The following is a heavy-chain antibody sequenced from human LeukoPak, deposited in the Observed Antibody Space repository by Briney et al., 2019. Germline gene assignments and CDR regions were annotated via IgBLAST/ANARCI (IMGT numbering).Heavy chain of an antibody. V-gene: IGHV3-7*01. D-gene: IGHD2-21*02. Sequence: GGSLRLSCAASGFTFSNYWMTWVRQAPGKGLEWVANIRQEGSEKHYVDSVRGRFTISRDNGKNSLYLQLNSLRDEDTAVYYCARGGRFCGGGDCYGWYFDLWGRGTLVTVSS. J-gene: IGHJ2*01. CDR3: ARGGRFCGGGDCYGWYFDL. CDR2: IRQEGSEK. CDR1: GFTFSNYW.